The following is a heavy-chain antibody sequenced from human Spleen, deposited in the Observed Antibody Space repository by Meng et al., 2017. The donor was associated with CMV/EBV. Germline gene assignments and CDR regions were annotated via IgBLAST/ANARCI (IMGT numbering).Heavy chain of an antibody. CDR3: VKDDYGGRPTDY. D-gene: IGHD4-23*01. V-gene: IGHV3-33*06. CDR1: GFTFRVYN. Sequence: ASGFTFRVYNVHWVRQDPGKGLGWVGYKWFDENKEYYAGSVKSRFTISRDNSKNTLYLQMNSLIDEDTTIDYCVKDDYGGRPTDYWGQGTLVTVSS. J-gene: IGHJ4*02. CDR2: KWFDENKE.